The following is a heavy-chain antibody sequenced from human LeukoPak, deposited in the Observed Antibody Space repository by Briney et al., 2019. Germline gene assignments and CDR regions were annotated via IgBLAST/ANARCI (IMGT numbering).Heavy chain of an antibody. CDR2: INVGNGNT. CDR3: ARGGSGSYYGEGYYFDY. J-gene: IGHJ4*02. V-gene: IGHV1-3*03. Sequence: ASVKVSCKASGYTFTSYAMQWVRQAPGQRLEWMGWINVGNGNTKYSQEFQGRVTITRDTSASTAYMELSSLRSEDMAVYYCARGGSGSYYGEGYYFDYWGQGTLVTVSS. CDR1: GYTFTSYA. D-gene: IGHD1-26*01.